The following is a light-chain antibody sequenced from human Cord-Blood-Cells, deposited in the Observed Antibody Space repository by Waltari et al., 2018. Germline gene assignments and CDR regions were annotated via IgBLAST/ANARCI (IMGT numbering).Light chain of an antibody. CDR1: SSDVGGYNY. Sequence: QSALTQPASVSGSPGQSITISCTGTSSDVGGYNYVSWYQQHPVKAPKLMIYEVSNRPSGVSNRFSGSKSGNTASLTISGFQAEDEADYYCSSYTGSSTPYVFGTGTKVTVL. J-gene: IGLJ1*01. V-gene: IGLV2-14*01. CDR3: SSYTGSSTPYV. CDR2: EVS.